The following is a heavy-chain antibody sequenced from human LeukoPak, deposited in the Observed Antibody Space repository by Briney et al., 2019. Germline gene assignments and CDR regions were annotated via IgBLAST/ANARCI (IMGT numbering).Heavy chain of an antibody. D-gene: IGHD3-22*01. Sequence: ASVKVSCKVSGYTLTELSMHWVRQAPGKGLEWMGGFDPEDGETIYAQKFQGRVTMTEDTSTDTAYMELSSLRSEDTAVYYCATRVYYYDSSPGFYWGQGTLVTVSS. J-gene: IGHJ4*02. CDR3: ATRVYYYDSSPGFY. CDR1: GYTLTELS. V-gene: IGHV1-24*01. CDR2: FDPEDGET.